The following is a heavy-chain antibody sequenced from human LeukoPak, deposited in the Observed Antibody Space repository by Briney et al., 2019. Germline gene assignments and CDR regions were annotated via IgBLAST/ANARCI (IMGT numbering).Heavy chain of an antibody. Sequence: SETLSLTCAVSGVSISSGGYSWSWIRQPPGKGLEWIGYIYHSGSTYYNPSLKSRVTISVDRSKNQFSLKLSSVTAADTAVYYCARENTIFGVGMDVWGQGTTVTVSS. CDR3: ARENTIFGVGMDV. V-gene: IGHV4-30-2*01. D-gene: IGHD3-3*01. CDR1: GVSISSGGYS. J-gene: IGHJ6*02. CDR2: IYHSGST.